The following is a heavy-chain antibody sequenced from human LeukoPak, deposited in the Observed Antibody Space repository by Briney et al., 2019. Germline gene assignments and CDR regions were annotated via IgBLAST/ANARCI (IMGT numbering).Heavy chain of an antibody. CDR3: AKDNSNYVYWYFDL. CDR2: ISGSGGST. V-gene: IGHV3-23*01. J-gene: IGHJ2*01. Sequence: GGSLRLSCAASGFTFSSYAMSWVRQAPGKGLEWVSAISGSGGSTYYADSVRGRFTISRDNSKSTLYLQMNSLRAEDTAVYYCAKDNSNYVYWYFDLWGRGTLVTVS. CDR1: GFTFSSYA. D-gene: IGHD4-11*01.